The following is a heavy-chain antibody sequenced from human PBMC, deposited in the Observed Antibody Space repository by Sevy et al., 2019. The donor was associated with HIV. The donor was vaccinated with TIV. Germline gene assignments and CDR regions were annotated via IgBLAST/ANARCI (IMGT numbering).Heavy chain of an antibody. V-gene: IGHV4-39*01. D-gene: IGHD6-19*01. CDR1: GGSITSNNYY. CDR2: IYHSGNT. CDR3: ASQPGYRSTYYGFSLSRTFDS. J-gene: IGHJ4*02. Sequence: SETLSLTCYVSGGSITSNNYYWGWIRQPPGKGLEWIGSIYHSGNTYYNPSLKSRVTVSVDTSRIHFSLKVTSVAASDTAVYFCASQPGYRSTYYGFSLSRTFDSWGPGTLVTVSS.